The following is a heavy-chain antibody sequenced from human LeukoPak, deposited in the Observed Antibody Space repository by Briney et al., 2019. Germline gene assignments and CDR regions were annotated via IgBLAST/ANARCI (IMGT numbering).Heavy chain of an antibody. CDR1: GFTFTSDN. Sequence: ASVKVSCKASGFTFTSDNIRWVRQAPGQGLEWMGIINPSGGSTTYAQNFQGRVNMTRDTSTSTVYMELSSLRSEDTAVYYCARDRGYRPDTFDSWGQGTMVTVSP. D-gene: IGHD5-12*01. J-gene: IGHJ3*02. CDR3: ARDRGYRPDTFDS. CDR2: INPSGGST. V-gene: IGHV1-46*01.